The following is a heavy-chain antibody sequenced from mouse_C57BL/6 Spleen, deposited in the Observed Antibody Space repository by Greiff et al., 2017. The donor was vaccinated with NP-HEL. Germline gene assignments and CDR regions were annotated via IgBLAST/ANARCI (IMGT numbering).Heavy chain of an antibody. CDR2: ISSGSSTI. J-gene: IGHJ1*03. CDR3: ARNGDYAWYFDV. D-gene: IGHD2-4*01. V-gene: IGHV5-17*01. Sequence: EVQLVESGGGLVKPGGSLKLSCAASGFTFSDYGMHWVRQAPEKGLEWVAYISSGSSTIYYADTVKGRFTISRDNAKNTLFLQMTSLRSEDTAMYYCARNGDYAWYFDVWGTGTTVTVSS. CDR1: GFTFSDYG.